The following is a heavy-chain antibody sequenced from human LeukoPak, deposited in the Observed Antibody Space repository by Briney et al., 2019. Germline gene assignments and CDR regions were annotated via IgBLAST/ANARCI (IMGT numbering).Heavy chain of an antibody. CDR3: AEGNSGYDSEYFQH. J-gene: IGHJ1*01. CDR2: IIPIFGTA. Sequence: ASVKVSCKASGYTFTSYDINWVRQATGQGLEWMGGIIPIFGTANYAQKFQGRVTIATDESTSTAYMELSSLRSEDTAVYYCAEGNSGYDSEYFQHWGQGTLVTVSS. V-gene: IGHV1-69*05. CDR1: GYTFTSYD. D-gene: IGHD5-12*01.